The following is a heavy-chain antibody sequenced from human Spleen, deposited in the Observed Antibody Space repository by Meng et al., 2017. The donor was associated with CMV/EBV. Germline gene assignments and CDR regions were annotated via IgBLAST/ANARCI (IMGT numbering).Heavy chain of an antibody. J-gene: IGHJ4*02. D-gene: IGHD3-10*01. V-gene: IGHV4-34*01. Sequence: SQTLSLTCAVYGGSFSGYYWSWIRQPPGKGLEWIGEINHSGSTNYNPSLKSRVIISGDTSKNHFSLKLSSVTAADTAVYYCARDGGSGTYYNTLKFFDYWGQGTLVTVSS. CDR2: INHSGST. CDR3: ARDGGSGTYYNTLKFFDY. CDR1: GGSFSGYY.